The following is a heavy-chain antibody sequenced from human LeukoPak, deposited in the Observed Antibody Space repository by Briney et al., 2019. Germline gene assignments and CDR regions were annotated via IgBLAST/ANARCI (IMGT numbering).Heavy chain of an antibody. V-gene: IGHV1-18*01. J-gene: IGHJ6*03. Sequence: ASVKVSCKASGYTFTSHGISWVRQAPGQGLEWMGWISAYNGNTNYAQKLQGRVTMTTDTSTSTAYMELRSLRSDDTAVYYCARDLQQLGAMDVWGKGTTVTVSS. CDR1: GYTFTSHG. D-gene: IGHD6-13*01. CDR2: ISAYNGNT. CDR3: ARDLQQLGAMDV.